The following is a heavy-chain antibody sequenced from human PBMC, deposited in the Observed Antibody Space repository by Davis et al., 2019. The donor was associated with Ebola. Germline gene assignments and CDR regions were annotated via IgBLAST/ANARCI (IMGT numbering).Heavy chain of an antibody. V-gene: IGHV4-59*08. Sequence: SETLSLTCTVSGGSISSYYWSWIRQPPGKGLEWIGYIYYSGSTNYNPSLKSRVTISVDTSKNQFSLKLSSVTAADTAVYYCARRPRRDGYNYNYWGQGTLVTVSS. CDR1: GGSISSYY. CDR2: IYYSGST. D-gene: IGHD5-24*01. J-gene: IGHJ4*02. CDR3: ARRPRRDGYNYNY.